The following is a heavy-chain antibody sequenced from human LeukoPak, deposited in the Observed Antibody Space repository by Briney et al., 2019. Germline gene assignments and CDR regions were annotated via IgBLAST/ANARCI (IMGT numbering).Heavy chain of an antibody. J-gene: IGHJ4*02. D-gene: IGHD6-13*01. CDR1: GGSFSGYY. V-gene: IGHV4-34*01. Sequence: PSETLSLTCAVYGGSFSGYYWSWIRQPPGKGLEWIGEINHSGSTNYNPSLKSRVTISVDTSKNQFSLKLGSVTAADTAVYYCASRLVGSSSRFDYWGQGTLVTVSS. CDR2: INHSGST. CDR3: ASRLVGSSSRFDY.